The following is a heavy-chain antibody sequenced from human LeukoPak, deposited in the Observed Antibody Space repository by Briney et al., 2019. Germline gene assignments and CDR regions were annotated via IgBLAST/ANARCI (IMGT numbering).Heavy chain of an antibody. CDR2: IYYSGST. J-gene: IGHJ5*02. Sequence: PSETLSLTCTVSGGSISSYYWSWIRQPPGKGLEWIGYIYYSGSTNYNPSLKSRVTISVDTSKNQFSLKLSSVTAADTAVYYCARDVAVAENWLDPWGQGTLVTVSS. D-gene: IGHD6-19*01. CDR3: ARDVAVAENWLDP. V-gene: IGHV4-59*01. CDR1: GGSISSYY.